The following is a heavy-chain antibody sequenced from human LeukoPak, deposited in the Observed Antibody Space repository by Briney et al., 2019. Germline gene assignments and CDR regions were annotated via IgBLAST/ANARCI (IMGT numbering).Heavy chain of an antibody. D-gene: IGHD3-3*01. V-gene: IGHV3-30*04. Sequence: GGSLRLSCAASGFTFNNYAMHWVRQAPGEGLEWVAVISRDGTVQYYADSMKGRFTISRDNAKNSLYLQMNSLRAEDTAVYYCARDGITIFGVVIIIPYYFDYWGQGTLVTVSS. J-gene: IGHJ4*02. CDR3: ARDGITIFGVVIIIPYYFDY. CDR2: ISRDGTVQ. CDR1: GFTFNNYA.